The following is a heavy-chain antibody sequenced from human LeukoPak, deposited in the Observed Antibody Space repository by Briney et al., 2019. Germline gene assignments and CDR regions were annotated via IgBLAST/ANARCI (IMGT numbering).Heavy chain of an antibody. CDR1: GGSISSGGFY. J-gene: IGHJ5*02. V-gene: IGHV4-31*03. CDR2: IHNSGST. Sequence: SETLSLTCSVTGGSISSGGFYWSWIRQHPGQGLEWIGYIHNSGSTYYNPSLQSRAIISLDTSKSQFSLQLNSVTAADTAVYYCARVDGSGSKRWFDPWGQGVRVTVSS. D-gene: IGHD3-10*01. CDR3: ARVDGSGSKRWFDP.